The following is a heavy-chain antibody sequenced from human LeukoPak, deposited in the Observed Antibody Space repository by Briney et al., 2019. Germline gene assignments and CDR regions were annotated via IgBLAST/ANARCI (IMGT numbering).Heavy chain of an antibody. CDR2: INHSGST. CDR1: GGSFSGYY. V-gene: IGHV4-34*01. Sequence: PSETLSLTCAVYGGSFSGYYWSWIRQPPGKGLEWIGEINHSGSTNYNPSLKSRVTISVDTSKNQFSLKLSSVTAADTAVYYCARELAVADINWFDPWGQGTLVTVSS. CDR3: ARELAVADINWFDP. J-gene: IGHJ5*02. D-gene: IGHD6-19*01.